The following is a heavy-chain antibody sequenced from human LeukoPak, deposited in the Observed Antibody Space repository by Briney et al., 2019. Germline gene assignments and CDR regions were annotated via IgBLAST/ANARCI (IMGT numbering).Heavy chain of an antibody. CDR2: ISGRRDST. CDR3: AKDPNFYYCMDV. V-gene: IGHV3-23*01. J-gene: IGHJ6*03. Sequence: GGSLRLSCAASGFTFSSYGMHWVRQAPGKGLEWVSTISGRRDSTSYADSVKGRFTISRDNSKNTLYLQMNSLRAEDTAVYYCAKDPNFYYCMDVWGKGTTVTISS. CDR1: GFTFSSYG.